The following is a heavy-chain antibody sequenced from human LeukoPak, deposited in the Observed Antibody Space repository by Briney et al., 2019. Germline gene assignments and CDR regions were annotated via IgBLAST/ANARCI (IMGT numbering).Heavy chain of an antibody. CDR1: GFTVSSNY. Sequence: GGSLRLSCAASGFTVSSNYMSWVRQAPGKGLEWVSVIYSGGSTCYADSVKGRFTISRDNSKNTLYLQMNSLRAEDTAVYYCARVVPIYYGSGSYFDYWGQGTLVTVSS. CDR3: ARVVPIYYGSGSYFDY. CDR2: IYSGGST. D-gene: IGHD3-10*01. V-gene: IGHV3-53*01. J-gene: IGHJ4*02.